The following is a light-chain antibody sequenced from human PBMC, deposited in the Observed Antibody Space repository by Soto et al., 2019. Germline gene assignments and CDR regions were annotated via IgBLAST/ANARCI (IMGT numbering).Light chain of an antibody. V-gene: IGLV2-14*01. Sequence: QSVLTQPASVSGSPGQSITISCTGTSSDVGGYNYVSWYQQHPGKAPKLMIYEVSNRPSGVSNRFSGSKSGNTASLTISGLQAEDEADYYCSSYTRSSTLEYVFGNGTKVTVL. CDR1: SSDVGGYNY. J-gene: IGLJ1*01. CDR3: SSYTRSSTLEYV. CDR2: EVS.